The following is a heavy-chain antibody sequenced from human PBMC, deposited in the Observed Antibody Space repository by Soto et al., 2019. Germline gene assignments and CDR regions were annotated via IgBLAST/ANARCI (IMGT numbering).Heavy chain of an antibody. CDR3: ARLVTGFDS. CDR2: IYHTGTT. CDR1: GGSISSYY. Sequence: SETLSLTCTVSGGSISSYYWSWIRQPPGKGLEWIGYIYHTGTTNYTPSLKSRVTISVDTSKNQFSLMLTSVTAADTAVYFCARLVTGFDSCGLGTLVTVSS. J-gene: IGHJ4*02. V-gene: IGHV4-59*01.